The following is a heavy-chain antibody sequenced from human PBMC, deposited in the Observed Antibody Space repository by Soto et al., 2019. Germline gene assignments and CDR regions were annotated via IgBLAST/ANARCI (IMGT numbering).Heavy chain of an antibody. Sequence: QVTLKESGPVLVKPTETLTLTCTVSGFSLSNARMGVSWIRQPPGKALEWLAHIFSDDEKSYSTSLKSRLTISKDTSKSQVVLTMTNMDPVDTATYYCARIRSAYCGGDCWTNWFDPWGQGTLVTVSS. CDR2: IFSDDEK. D-gene: IGHD2-21*02. V-gene: IGHV2-26*01. J-gene: IGHJ5*02. CDR3: ARIRSAYCGGDCWTNWFDP. CDR1: GFSLSNARMG.